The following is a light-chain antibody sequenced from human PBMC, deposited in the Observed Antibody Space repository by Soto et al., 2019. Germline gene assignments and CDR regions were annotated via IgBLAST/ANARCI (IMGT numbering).Light chain of an antibody. CDR2: GAS. CDR3: QQYNNWPIT. CDR1: QSVSSN. V-gene: IGKV3-15*01. Sequence: EIVMTQSPATLSVSPGERATLSCRASQSVSSNLAGYQQKHGQAPRLLIYGASTRATGIPARFSGSGSGTEFTLTISRLQSEDFAVYYCQQYNNWPITFGQGTRLEIK. J-gene: IGKJ5*01.